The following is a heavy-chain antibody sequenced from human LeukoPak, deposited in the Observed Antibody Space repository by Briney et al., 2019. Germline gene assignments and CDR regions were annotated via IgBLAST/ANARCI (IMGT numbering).Heavy chain of an antibody. CDR1: GFTFTSYG. V-gene: IGHV3-23*01. D-gene: IGHD2-2*01. Sequence: GGSLRLSCVASGFTFTSYGMSWVRQAPGKGLEWVSAISGGGGSTYYADSVKGRFTISRDNSKNTLYLQMNSLRAEDTAVYYCAKFGFCSSTSCPAPYWGQGTLVTVSS. J-gene: IGHJ4*02. CDR3: AKFGFCSSTSCPAPY. CDR2: ISGGGGST.